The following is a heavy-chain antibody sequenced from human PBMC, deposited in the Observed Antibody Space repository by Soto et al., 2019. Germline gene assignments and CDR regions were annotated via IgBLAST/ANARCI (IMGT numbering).Heavy chain of an antibody. V-gene: IGHV4-34*01. Sequence: KPSETLSLTCAVYGGSFSAYYWSWIRQPPGKGLEWIGEINHSGGTSYNPSLKSRVTISVDTSKSQFSLKLTSVTAADRAVYYCARGSVDTVDSSGFYEYCGQGTPVTVSS. CDR1: GGSFSAYY. J-gene: IGHJ4*02. CDR2: INHSGGT. CDR3: ARGSVDTVDSSGFYEY. D-gene: IGHD3-22*01.